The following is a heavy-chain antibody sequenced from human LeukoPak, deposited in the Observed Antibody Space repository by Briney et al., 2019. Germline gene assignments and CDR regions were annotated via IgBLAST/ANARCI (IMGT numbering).Heavy chain of an antibody. Sequence: PSETLSLTCTVSGYSISSGYYWGWIRQPPGKGLEWIGSIYHSGSTYYNPSLKSRVTISVDTSKNQFSLNLSSVTAADTAVYYCARDRGSGSYNVFDIWGQGTKVTVSS. CDR3: ARDRGSGSYNVFDI. J-gene: IGHJ3*02. CDR2: IYHSGST. D-gene: IGHD3-10*01. V-gene: IGHV4-38-2*02. CDR1: GYSISSGYY.